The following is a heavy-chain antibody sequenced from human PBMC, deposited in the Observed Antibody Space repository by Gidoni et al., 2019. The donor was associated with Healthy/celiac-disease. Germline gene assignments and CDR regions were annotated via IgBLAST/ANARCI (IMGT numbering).Heavy chain of an antibody. Sequence: QVQLVQSGAEVKKPGASGKVSCKAAGYTFTGYYMHLVRQAPGQGLEWMGWINPNSGGTNYAQKFQGRVTMTRDTSISTAYMELSRLRSDYTAVYYCARPTIGYYYDSSNAFDIWGQGTMVTVSS. J-gene: IGHJ3*02. CDR2: INPNSGGT. CDR1: GYTFTGYY. V-gene: IGHV1-2*02. CDR3: ARPTIGYYYDSSNAFDI. D-gene: IGHD3-22*01.